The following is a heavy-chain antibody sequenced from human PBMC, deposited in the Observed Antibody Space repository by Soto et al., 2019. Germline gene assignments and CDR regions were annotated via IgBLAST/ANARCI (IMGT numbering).Heavy chain of an antibody. CDR3: ARDKGGTTPLSGY. J-gene: IGHJ4*02. Sequence: AAVPVSCKSSGYTFTSYGISWVRQPPGQELEWMGWISAYNGNTNYAQKLQGRVTMTTDKSTSRAYMELRSLRSDDTAVYCCARDKGGTTPLSGYWGQGTLVTVSS. D-gene: IGHD1-1*01. CDR1: GYTFTSYG. CDR2: ISAYNGNT. V-gene: IGHV1-18*04.